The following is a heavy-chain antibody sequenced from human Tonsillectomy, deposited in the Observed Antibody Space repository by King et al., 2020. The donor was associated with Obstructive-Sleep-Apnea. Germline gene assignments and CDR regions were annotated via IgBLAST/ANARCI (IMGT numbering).Heavy chain of an antibody. J-gene: IGHJ5*02. CDR1: SVSISSDY. CDR2: IYYSGST. V-gene: IGHV4-59*01. D-gene: IGHD3-9*01. CDR3: ARGYVNWFSNNWFDP. Sequence: QLQESGPGLVKPSETLSLTCTVSSVSISSDYWNWIRQPPGKGLEWIGYIYYSGSTSYNPSLKSRVTISINMSKNQFSLKLSSVTAADTAVYYCARGYVNWFSNNWFDPWGQGTLVTVSS.